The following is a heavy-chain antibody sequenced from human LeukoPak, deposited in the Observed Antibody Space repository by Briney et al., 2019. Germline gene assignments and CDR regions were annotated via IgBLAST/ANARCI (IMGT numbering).Heavy chain of an antibody. CDR2: IYHRGST. V-gene: IGHV4-4*02. J-gene: IGHJ4*02. Sequence: PSETLSLTCAVSGVSISSSNWWSWVRPPPGKGLEWIGEIYHRGSTNYNPSLKSRVTISVDKSKNQFSLKLSSVTAADTAVYYCARDQPLGSLLRYFDYWGQGTLVTVSS. CDR1: GVSISSSNW. D-gene: IGHD3-9*01. CDR3: ARDQPLGSLLRYFDY.